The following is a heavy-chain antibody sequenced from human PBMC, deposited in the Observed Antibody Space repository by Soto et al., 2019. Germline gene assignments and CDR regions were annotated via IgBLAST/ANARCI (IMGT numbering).Heavy chain of an antibody. Sequence: VRLSCTASVFTFGDYAMSWVRQAPGKGLEWVGFIRSKAYGGTTEYAASVKGRFTISRDDSKSIAYLQMNSLKTEDTAVYYCTRDQSYGYFDYWGQGTLVTVSS. CDR2: IRSKAYGGTT. CDR3: TRDQSYGYFDY. J-gene: IGHJ4*02. CDR1: VFTFGDYA. V-gene: IGHV3-49*04. D-gene: IGHD5-18*01.